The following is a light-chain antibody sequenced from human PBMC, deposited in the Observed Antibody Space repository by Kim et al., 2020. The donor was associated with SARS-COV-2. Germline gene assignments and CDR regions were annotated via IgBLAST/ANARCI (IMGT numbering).Light chain of an antibody. Sequence: SPGKRPTLSVGASRMFSGYLAWYKQKPGQTPRLLIYDASNRATGIPASFSGVGSGTDFTLTISSLEPKDFAVYYGRRRSNWPRAFGQGTKVEIK. CDR1: RMFSGY. V-gene: IGKV3-11*01. CDR3: RRRSNWPRA. CDR2: DAS. J-gene: IGKJ1*01.